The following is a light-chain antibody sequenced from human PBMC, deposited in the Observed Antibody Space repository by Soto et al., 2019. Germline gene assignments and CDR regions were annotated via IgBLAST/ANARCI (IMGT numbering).Light chain of an antibody. V-gene: IGKV3-15*01. J-gene: IGKJ1*01. CDR1: QSVSSN. Sequence: EIVMTQSPATLSVSPGERATLSCRASQSVSSNLAWYQQKPGQAPRLLIYDASTRATGIPDRFSGSGSGTEFTLTISSLQSEDVAVYYCQQFNDWPPWTFGQGTKVDIK. CDR3: QQFNDWPPWT. CDR2: DAS.